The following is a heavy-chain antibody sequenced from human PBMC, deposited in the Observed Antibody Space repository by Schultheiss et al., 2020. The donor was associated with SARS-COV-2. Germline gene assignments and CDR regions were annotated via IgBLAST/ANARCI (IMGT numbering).Heavy chain of an antibody. Sequence: GGSLRLSCATSGFTFSSYAMSWVRQAPGKGLEWVSAISGSGGSTNYADSVKGRFTISRDNSKNTLYLQMGSLRAEDMAVYYCARDPTRSGYYPTYYYYYYGMDVWGQGTTVTVSS. J-gene: IGHJ6*02. CDR2: ISGSGGST. V-gene: IGHV3-23*01. D-gene: IGHD3-3*01. CDR3: ARDPTRSGYYPTYYYYYYGMDV. CDR1: GFTFSSYA.